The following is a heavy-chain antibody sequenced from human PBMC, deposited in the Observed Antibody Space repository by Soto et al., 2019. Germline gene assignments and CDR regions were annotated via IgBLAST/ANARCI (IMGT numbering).Heavy chain of an antibody. V-gene: IGHV4-4*07. CDR3: GRESGETWDYEAS. J-gene: IGHJ5*02. D-gene: IGHD1-7*01. CDR1: GGSISSYR. Sequence: SETLSLTCTVPGGSISSYRWSWIRQPAGKGLEWIGRLNTYGNTHYNPSLKSRVTVSVDTSRNQFFLTLRSVTAADSAVYHCGRESGETWDYEASWGQGTPVTVSS. CDR2: LNTYGNT.